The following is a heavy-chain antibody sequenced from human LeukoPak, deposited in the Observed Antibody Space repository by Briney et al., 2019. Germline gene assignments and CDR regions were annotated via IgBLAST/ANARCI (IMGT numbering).Heavy chain of an antibody. J-gene: IGHJ3*02. D-gene: IGHD5-18*01. CDR1: GDSMTNFF. CDR2: IFYSGDS. Sequence: PSETLSLTCTVSGDSMTNFFWSWIRQPPGKGLEWIAYIFYSGDSNHNPSLKGRVTISVDTSKNQFSLKLSSVTAADTAVYYCARDLRDSYGDTDAFDIWGQGTMVTVSS. V-gene: IGHV4-59*12. CDR3: ARDLRDSYGDTDAFDI.